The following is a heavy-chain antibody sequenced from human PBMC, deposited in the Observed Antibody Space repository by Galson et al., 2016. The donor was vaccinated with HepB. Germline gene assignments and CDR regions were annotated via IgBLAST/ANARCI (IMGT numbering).Heavy chain of an antibody. CDR1: GYTFTTYG. J-gene: IGHJ4*02. CDR3: ARTVAATDY. Sequence: SVKVSCKASGYTFTTYGVSWVRQAPGQGLEWMGWISTYNGKTNYVQNLQGRVTMTTDTSTSTAYMELRSLRSDDTAVYYCARTVAATDYWGQGTLVTVSS. D-gene: IGHD2-15*01. CDR2: ISTYNGKT. V-gene: IGHV1-18*01.